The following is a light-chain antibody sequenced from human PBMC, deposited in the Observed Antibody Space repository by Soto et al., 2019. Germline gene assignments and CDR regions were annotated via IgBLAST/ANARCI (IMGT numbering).Light chain of an antibody. Sequence: QSVLTQPASVSGSPGQSITISCTGTSSDVGGYKYVSWYQQHPGKAPKLMIYEVTNRPSGVSNRFSGSKSGNTASLTISGLQAEDEADYYCSSYDSSLSGYVFGTGTKVTVL. CDR2: EVT. CDR3: SSYDSSLSGYV. CDR1: SSDVGGYKY. J-gene: IGLJ1*01. V-gene: IGLV2-14*01.